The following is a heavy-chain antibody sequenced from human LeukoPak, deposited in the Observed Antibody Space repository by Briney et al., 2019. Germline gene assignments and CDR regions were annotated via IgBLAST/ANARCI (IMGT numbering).Heavy chain of an antibody. CDR2: IIPIFGTA. CDR3: ARSEQQLVRDYHYMDV. V-gene: IGHV1-69*05. D-gene: IGHD6-13*01. J-gene: IGHJ6*03. CDR1: GGTFSSYA. Sequence: SVKVSCKASGGTFSSYAISWVRRAPGQGLEWMGGIIPIFGTANYAQKFQGRVTITTDESTSTAYMELSSLRSEDTAVYYCARSEQQLVRDYHYMDVWGKGTTVTVSS.